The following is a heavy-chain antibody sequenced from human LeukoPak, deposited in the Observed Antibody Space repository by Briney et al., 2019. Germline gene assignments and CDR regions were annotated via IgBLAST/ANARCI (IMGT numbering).Heavy chain of an antibody. CDR2: INPSGGST. V-gene: IGHV1-46*01. CDR3: ARDYDILTGSPQFDY. J-gene: IGHJ4*02. CDR1: GYTFTSYY. Sequence: GASVKVSCKASGYTFTSYYMHWVRQAPGQGLEWMGIINPSGGSTSYAQKFQGRVTMTRDTSTSTVYMELSSLRSEDTAVYYCARDYDILTGSPQFDYWGQGTLVTVSS. D-gene: IGHD3-9*01.